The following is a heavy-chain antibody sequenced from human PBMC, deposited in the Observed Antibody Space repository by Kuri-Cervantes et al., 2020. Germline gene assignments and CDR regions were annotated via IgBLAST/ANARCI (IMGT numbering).Heavy chain of an antibody. CDR3: ARGGVTMIVVVAYNWFDP. Sequence: ASVKVSCKASGYTFTGYYMHWVRQAPGQGLEWMGRINPNSGGTNYAQKFQGRVTMTRDTSISTAYMELSRLRSDDTAVYYCARGGVTMIVVVAYNWFDPWGQGTLVTVSS. CDR1: GYTFTGYY. CDR2: INPNSGGT. J-gene: IGHJ5*02. D-gene: IGHD3-22*01. V-gene: IGHV1-2*06.